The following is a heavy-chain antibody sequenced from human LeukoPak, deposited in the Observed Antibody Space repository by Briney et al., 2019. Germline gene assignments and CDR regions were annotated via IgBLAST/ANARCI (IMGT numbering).Heavy chain of an antibody. CDR3: ARRAVEMATSCFDY. CDR2: IYYSGST. J-gene: IGHJ4*02. V-gene: IGHV4-30-4*02. CDR1: GGSISSNDYY. D-gene: IGHD5-24*01. Sequence: SETLSLTCTVSGGSISSNDYYWTWIRQPPGKGLECIGYIYYSGSTYYNPSLKSRVTISVDTSKNQFSLKLSSVTAADTAVYYCARRAVEMATSCFDYWGQGTLVTVSS.